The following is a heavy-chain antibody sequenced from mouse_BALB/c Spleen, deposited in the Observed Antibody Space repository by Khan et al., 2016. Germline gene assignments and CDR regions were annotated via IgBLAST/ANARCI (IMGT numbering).Heavy chain of an antibody. CDR1: GYSITSYY. CDR3: ASSTQSFYAMDY. Sequence: VQPQQSGPELMKPGASVKISCKASGYSITSYYMHLVKQSHGKSLEWIGYIDPFNGGTSYNQKFKGKATLTVDKSSSTAYMHLSSLTSEDSAVYCCASSTQSFYAMDYWGQGTSVTVSS. D-gene: IGHD1-1*01. V-gene: IGHV1S135*01. CDR2: IDPFNGGT. J-gene: IGHJ4*01.